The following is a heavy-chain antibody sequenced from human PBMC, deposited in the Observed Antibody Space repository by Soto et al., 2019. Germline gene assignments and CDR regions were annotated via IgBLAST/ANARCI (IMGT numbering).Heavy chain of an antibody. D-gene: IGHD5-12*01. V-gene: IGHV1-69*06. J-gene: IGHJ4*02. CDR3: ARKGLRDGYNQYYFDY. CDR1: GGTFSSYA. CDR2: IIPIFGTA. Sequence: QVQLVQSGAEVKKPGSSVKVFCKASGGTFSSYAISWVRQAPGQGLEWMGGIIPIFGTANYAQKFQGRVTITADKSTSTAYMELSSLRSEDTAVYYCARKGLRDGYNQYYFDYWGQGTLVTVSS.